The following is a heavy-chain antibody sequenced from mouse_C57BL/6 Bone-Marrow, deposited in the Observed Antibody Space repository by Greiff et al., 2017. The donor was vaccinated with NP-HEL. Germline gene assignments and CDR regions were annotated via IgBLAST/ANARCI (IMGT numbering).Heavy chain of an antibody. CDR2: IYPSDSET. CDR1: GYTFTSYW. CDR3: ARSYYYGSSYVFAY. D-gene: IGHD1-1*01. Sequence: VQLQQSGAELVRPGSSVKLSCKASGYTFTSYWMDWVKQRPGQGLEWIGNIYPSDSETHYNQKFKDKATLTVDKSSSTAYMQLSSLTSEDSAVYYCARSYYYGSSYVFAYWGQGTLVTVSA. V-gene: IGHV1-61*01. J-gene: IGHJ3*01.